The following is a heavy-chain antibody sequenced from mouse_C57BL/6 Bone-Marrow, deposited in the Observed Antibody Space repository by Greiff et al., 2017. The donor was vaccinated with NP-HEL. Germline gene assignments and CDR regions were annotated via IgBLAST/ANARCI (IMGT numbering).Heavy chain of an antibody. V-gene: IGHV1-82*01. Sequence: VQLQQSVPELVKPGASVKISCKASGYAFSSSWMNWVKQRPGKCLEWIGRIYPGDGDTNYNGKFKGKATLTADKSSSTAYMQLSSLTSEDSAVYFCARNYYYGSSRRYFDVWGTGTTVTVSS. J-gene: IGHJ1*03. D-gene: IGHD1-1*01. CDR2: IYPGDGDT. CDR1: GYAFSSSW. CDR3: ARNYYYGSSRRYFDV.